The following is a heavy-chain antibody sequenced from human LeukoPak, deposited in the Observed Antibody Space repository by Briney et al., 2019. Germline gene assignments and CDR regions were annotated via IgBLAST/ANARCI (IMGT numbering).Heavy chain of an antibody. J-gene: IGHJ4*02. Sequence: GGSLRLSCATFGFAFNTYGMHWVRQAPGKGLEWVAFVSLDGGTQNYADSVKGRFTISRDNSKNTVSLEMNSLRAEDTAVYYCARDLRIAVAGTLDYWGQGTLVTVSS. CDR2: VSLDGGTQ. CDR3: ARDLRIAVAGTLDY. CDR1: GFAFNTYG. V-gene: IGHV3-30*19. D-gene: IGHD6-19*01.